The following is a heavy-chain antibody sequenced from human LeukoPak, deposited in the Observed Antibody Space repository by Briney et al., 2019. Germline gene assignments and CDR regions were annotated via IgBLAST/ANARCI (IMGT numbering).Heavy chain of an antibody. CDR3: AREEYYSDSSGYYPDF. D-gene: IGHD3-22*01. J-gene: IGHJ4*02. V-gene: IGHV4-61*02. Sequence: PSQTLSLTCTVSGDSISSGSYYWSWIRQPAGKGLEWIGRIYTSGSTNYNPSLKSRVTISVDTSKNQFSLKLSSVTAADTAVYYCAREEYYSDSSGYYPDFWGQGTLVTVSS. CDR1: GDSISSGSYY. CDR2: IYTSGST.